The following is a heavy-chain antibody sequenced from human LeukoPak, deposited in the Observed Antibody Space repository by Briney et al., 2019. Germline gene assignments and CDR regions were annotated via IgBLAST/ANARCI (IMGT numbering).Heavy chain of an antibody. CDR2: MNPNSGNT. CDR1: GYTFTSYD. Sequence: ASVKDSCKASGYTFTSYDINWVRQATGQGLEWMGWMNPNSGNTDYAQKFQGRVSMTRNTDISTAYMELSSLRSEDTAVYYCASRAMVRGVSGENWFDPWGQGTLVTVSS. D-gene: IGHD3-10*01. CDR3: ASRAMVRGVSGENWFDP. V-gene: IGHV1-8*01. J-gene: IGHJ5*02.